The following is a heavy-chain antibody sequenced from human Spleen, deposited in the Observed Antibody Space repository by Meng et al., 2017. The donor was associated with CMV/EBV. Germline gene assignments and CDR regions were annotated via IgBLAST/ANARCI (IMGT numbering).Heavy chain of an antibody. D-gene: IGHD6-13*01. CDR2: INHSGST. CDR3: ARSVGCSSTYCYTYTSSWYPDY. J-gene: IGHJ4*02. V-gene: IGHV4-34*09. Sequence: SETLSLTCAVYGGSFSGYYWSWIRQPPGKGLEWIGEINHSGSTNYNPSLKSRVTISVDTSKNQFSLKLSSATAADTAMYYCARSVGCSSTYCYTYTSSWYPDYWGQGTLVTVSS. CDR1: GGSFSGYY.